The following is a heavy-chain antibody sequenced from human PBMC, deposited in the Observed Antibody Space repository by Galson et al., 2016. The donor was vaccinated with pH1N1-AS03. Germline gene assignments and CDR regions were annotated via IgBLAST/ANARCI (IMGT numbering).Heavy chain of an antibody. J-gene: IGHJ4*01. V-gene: IGHV1-2*02. D-gene: IGHD2-15*01. CDR1: GYTFSDYY. CDR2: INPSSGGT. CDR3: ARDFHSSNV. Sequence: VSCKASGYTFSDYYMHWVRQAPGQGLEWMGWINPSSGGTKSGQKFQGRVTMTTDTSISTAYMEVTGLRGDDTAVYYCARDFHSSNVWGQGTLVTVSS.